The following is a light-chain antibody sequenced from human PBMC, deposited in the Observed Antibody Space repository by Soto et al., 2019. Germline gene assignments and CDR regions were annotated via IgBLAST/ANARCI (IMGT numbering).Light chain of an antibody. CDR2: DAS. CDR1: QSVSSR. J-gene: IGKJ1*01. V-gene: IGKV3-15*01. CDR3: QQYIDWPWT. Sequence: DIMLTQSPATLSVSPGESATLSCRASQSVSSRLAWYQRKPGQGPRLLIYDASTRAIGIADRISGSGSGIEFTLTISSLQSEDFAIYYCQQYIDWPWTFGQGTKWIS.